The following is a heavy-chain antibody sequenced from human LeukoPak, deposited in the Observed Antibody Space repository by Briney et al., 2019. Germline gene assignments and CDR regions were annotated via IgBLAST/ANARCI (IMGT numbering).Heavy chain of an antibody. J-gene: IGHJ4*02. CDR3: ARDKIGGNSYGIGFDY. CDR2: ISAYNGNT. D-gene: IGHD5-18*01. V-gene: IGHV1-18*01. CDR1: GYTFTSYG. Sequence: GASVKVSCKASGYTFTSYGISWVRQAPGQGLEWMGWISAYNGNTNYAQKLQGRVTMTTDTSTSTAYMELRSLRSDDTAVYYCARDKIGGNSYGIGFDYWGQGTLVTVSS.